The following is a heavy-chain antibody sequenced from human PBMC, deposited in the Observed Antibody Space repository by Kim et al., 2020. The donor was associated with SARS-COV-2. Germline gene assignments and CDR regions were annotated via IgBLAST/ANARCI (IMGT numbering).Heavy chain of an antibody. CDR1: GFTFGDYA. J-gene: IGHJ4*02. D-gene: IGHD6-13*01. V-gene: IGHV3-49*03. CDR3: TRGRHNSPWYLVDY. CDR2: IRSETYGGTT. Sequence: GGSLRLSCTASGFTFGDYAMSWFRQPPGKGLEWVGFIRSETYGGTTEYAASVQGRFTVSRDDSKSIVYLQMNSLKTEDTAAYYCTRGRHNSPWYLVDYWGQGTLVIVSS.